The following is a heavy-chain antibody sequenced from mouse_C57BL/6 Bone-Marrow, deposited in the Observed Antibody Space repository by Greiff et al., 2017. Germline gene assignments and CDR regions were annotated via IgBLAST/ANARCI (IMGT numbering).Heavy chain of an antibody. Sequence: QVQLQQSGAELVRPGTSVKVSCKASGYAFTNYLIEWVKQRPGQGLEWIGVINPGSGGTTSNEKFKGKATLTADKSSSTAYLQLSSLTSDDSAVYFCARLGTTVVAHWYFDVWGTGTTVTVSS. CDR3: ARLGTTVVAHWYFDV. CDR2: INPGSGGT. D-gene: IGHD1-1*01. CDR1: GYAFTNYL. J-gene: IGHJ1*03. V-gene: IGHV1-54*01.